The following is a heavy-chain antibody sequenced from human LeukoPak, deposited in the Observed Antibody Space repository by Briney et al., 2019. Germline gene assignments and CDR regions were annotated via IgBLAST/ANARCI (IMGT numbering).Heavy chain of an antibody. Sequence: SETLSLTCTVSGGPISSYYWSWIRQPPGKGLEWIGYIYYSGSTNYNPSLKSRVTISVDTSKNQFSLKLSSVTAADTAVYYCARDLYMSSGSYYGYYYYGMAVWGQGTTVTVSS. CDR3: ARDLYMSSGSYYGYYYYGMAV. D-gene: IGHD3-10*01. V-gene: IGHV4-59*01. CDR2: IYYSGST. J-gene: IGHJ6*02. CDR1: GGPISSYY.